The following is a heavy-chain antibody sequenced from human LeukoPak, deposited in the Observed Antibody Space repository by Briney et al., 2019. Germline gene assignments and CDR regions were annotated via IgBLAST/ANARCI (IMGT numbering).Heavy chain of an antibody. Sequence: GRSLRLSCAASGFTVSSNYMSWVRQAPGKGLEWVSAIYSIGSTYYADSVKGRFTISRDNSKNTLYHQMNSLRAEDTAVYYCASSAVRYYNYGMDVWGQGTTVTVSS. CDR3: ASSAVRYYNYGMDV. D-gene: IGHD3-10*01. CDR1: GFTVSSNY. J-gene: IGHJ6*02. CDR2: IYSIGST. V-gene: IGHV3-53*01.